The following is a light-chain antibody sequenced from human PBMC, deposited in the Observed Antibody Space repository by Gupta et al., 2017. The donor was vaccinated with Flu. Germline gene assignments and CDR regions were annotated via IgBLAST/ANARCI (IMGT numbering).Light chain of an antibody. CDR1: ESVNGNY. V-gene: IGKV3-20*01. J-gene: IGKJ5*01. CDR2: GAS. CDR3: QQYANSPVT. Sequence: EGATLSCRASESVNGNYLAWYQQKPGQAPRLLIYGASRRATDIPDRISGSGSGTDFTLTISRLEPEDFAVFYCQQYANSPVTFGQGTRLEIK.